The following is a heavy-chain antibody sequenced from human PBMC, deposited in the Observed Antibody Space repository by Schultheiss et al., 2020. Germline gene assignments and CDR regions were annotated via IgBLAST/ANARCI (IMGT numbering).Heavy chain of an antibody. CDR3: ARGRVVGATTFDKLGYYYGMDV. D-gene: IGHD1-26*01. Sequence: SVKVSCKASGGTFSSYAISWVRQAPGQGLEWMGWINPIFGTANYAQKFQGRVTMTRDTSISTAYMELSRLRSDDTAVYYCARGRVVGATTFDKLGYYYGMDVWGQGTTVTVSS. J-gene: IGHJ6*02. V-gene: IGHV1-69*05. CDR2: INPIFGTA. CDR1: GGTFSSYA.